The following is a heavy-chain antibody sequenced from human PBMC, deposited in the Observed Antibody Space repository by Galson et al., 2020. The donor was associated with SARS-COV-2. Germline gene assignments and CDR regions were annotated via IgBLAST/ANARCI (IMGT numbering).Heavy chain of an antibody. J-gene: IGHJ3*02. Sequence: GESLKISCAASGFNFSSYAMSWVRQAPGKGLEWDSTNSGSGGSTYYADSVKGRFTISRDNSKNTLYLQMNSLRAEDTAVYYCAKLLWRDAFDIWGQGTMVTVSS. CDR1: GFNFSSYA. CDR3: AKLLWRDAFDI. CDR2: NSGSGGST. V-gene: IGHV3-23*01.